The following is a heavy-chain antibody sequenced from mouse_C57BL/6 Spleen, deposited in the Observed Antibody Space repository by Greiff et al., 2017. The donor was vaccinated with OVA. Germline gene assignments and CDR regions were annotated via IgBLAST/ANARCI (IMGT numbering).Heavy chain of an antibody. Sequence: VQLKQSGAELVRPGASVKLSCTASGFNIKDYYMHWVKQRPEQGLEWIGRIDPEDGDTEYAPKFQGKATMTADTSSNTAHLQLSSLTSEDTAVYYCTTVYYDYPWFAYWGQGTLVTVSA. CDR3: TTVYYDYPWFAY. J-gene: IGHJ3*01. CDR1: GFNIKDYY. V-gene: IGHV14-1*01. D-gene: IGHD2-4*01. CDR2: IDPEDGDT.